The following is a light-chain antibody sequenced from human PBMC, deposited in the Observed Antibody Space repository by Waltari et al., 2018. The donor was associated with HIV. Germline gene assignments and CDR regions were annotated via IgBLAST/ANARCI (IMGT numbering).Light chain of an antibody. CDR2: EVI. Sequence: QSALTQPRSVSGSPGPSVTISCTGTRSDVGGYDSVSWYLQHPGKVPKLIIYEVIKRPSGVPDRFSGAKSGNTASLTISGLQTEDEADYFCCSYAGNYTYVLFGGGTKLTVL. V-gene: IGLV2-11*01. J-gene: IGLJ3*02. CDR1: RSDVGGYDS. CDR3: CSYAGNYTYVL.